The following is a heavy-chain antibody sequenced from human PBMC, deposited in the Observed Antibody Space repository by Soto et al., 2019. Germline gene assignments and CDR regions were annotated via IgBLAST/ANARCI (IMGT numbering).Heavy chain of an antibody. Sequence: QVQLVQSGAEVKKPGSSVKVSCKASGGTFSSYAISWVRQAPGQGLEWMGGIIPIFGTADYAQKFQGRVKMTADEPTSTAYMELSSMRSEDTAVYYWASVETQRYDYRMDVWGQGPTVTVSS. CDR3: ASVETQRYDYRMDV. J-gene: IGHJ6*02. V-gene: IGHV1-69*12. D-gene: IGHD2-15*01. CDR2: IIPIFGTA. CDR1: GGTFSSYA.